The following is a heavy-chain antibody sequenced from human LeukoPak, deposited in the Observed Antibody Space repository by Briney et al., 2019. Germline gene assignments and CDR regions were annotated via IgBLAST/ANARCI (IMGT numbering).Heavy chain of an antibody. J-gene: IGHJ4*02. CDR1: GGTFSSYA. V-gene: IGHV1-69*13. Sequence: SVKVSCKASGGTFSSYAISWVRQAPGQGLEWMGGIIPIFGTANYAQKFQGRVTITADGSTSTAYMELSSLRSEDTAVYYCARAWENTVVLPGYWGQGTLVTVSS. CDR2: IIPIFGTA. D-gene: IGHD4-11*01. CDR3: ARAWENTVVLPGY.